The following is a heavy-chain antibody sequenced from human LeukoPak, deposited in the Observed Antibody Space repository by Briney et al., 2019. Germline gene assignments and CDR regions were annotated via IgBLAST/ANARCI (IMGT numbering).Heavy chain of an antibody. CDR3: ARIGGATDYFFFDY. D-gene: IGHD1-26*01. J-gene: IGHJ4*02. Sequence: PGGSLRLSCAASGFTFSSYWMHWVRQAPGKGLVWVSRINSDGSSTSYADSVKGRFTISRDNAKNTLYLQMNSLRAEDTAVYYCARIGGATDYFFFDYWGQGTLVTVSS. CDR1: GFTFSSYW. V-gene: IGHV3-74*01. CDR2: INSDGSST.